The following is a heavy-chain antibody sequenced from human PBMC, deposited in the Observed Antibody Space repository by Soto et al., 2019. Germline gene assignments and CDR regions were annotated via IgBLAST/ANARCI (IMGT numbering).Heavy chain of an antibody. D-gene: IGHD1-26*01. J-gene: IGHJ5*02. CDR3: ARGDIMGATIRFDP. Sequence: ASVKVSCKASGYTFTGYYMHWVRQAPGQGLEWMGWINPNSGGTNYAQKFQGWVTMTRDTSIGTAYMELSRLRSDDTAVYYCARGDIMGATIRFDPWGQGTRVTVSS. V-gene: IGHV1-2*04. CDR2: INPNSGGT. CDR1: GYTFTGYY.